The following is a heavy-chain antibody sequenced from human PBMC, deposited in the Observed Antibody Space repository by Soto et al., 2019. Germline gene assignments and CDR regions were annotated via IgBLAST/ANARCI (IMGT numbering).Heavy chain of an antibody. CDR1: GFIFSSFG. CDR3: VRDLLGSGGHFDY. D-gene: IGHD7-27*01. J-gene: IGHJ4*02. Sequence: GGSLRLSCAASGFIFSSFGMHWVRQVPGKGLEWVAHIWYDGSNTYYADSVKGRFTISRDNSRNTLYLQMNSLRAEDTAVYHCVRDLLGSGGHFDYWGQGTPVTVSS. CDR2: IWYDGSNT. V-gene: IGHV3-33*01.